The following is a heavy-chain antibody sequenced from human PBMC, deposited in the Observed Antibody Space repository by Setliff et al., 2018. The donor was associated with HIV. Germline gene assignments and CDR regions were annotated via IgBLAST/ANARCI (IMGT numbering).Heavy chain of an antibody. CDR3: ARGRSCESDWCWLYYNYYCGMDV. CDR2: ITDDGTA. J-gene: IGHJ6*02. V-gene: IGHV4-34*01. CDR1: GGSLTNYY. D-gene: IGHD2-8*01. Sequence: PSETLSLTCAVYGGSLTNYYWSWIRQSPGKGLEWIGEITDDGTATYTSSLKNRVTISLDTSKKQLSLKVTSVTAADTAIYYCARGRSCESDWCWLYYNYYCGMDVWAQGTAVT.